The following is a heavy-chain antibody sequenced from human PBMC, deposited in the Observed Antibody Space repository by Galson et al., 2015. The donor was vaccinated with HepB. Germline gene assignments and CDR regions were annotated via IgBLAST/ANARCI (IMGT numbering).Heavy chain of an antibody. J-gene: IGHJ6*02. D-gene: IGHD4-17*01. CDR2: IKQDGSEK. Sequence: SLRLSCAASGFTFSSYWMSWVRQAPGKGLEWVANIKQDGSEKYYVDSVKGRFTISRDNAKNSLYLQMNSLRAEDTAVYYCARWYGRYGDYYYYYGMDVWGQGTTVTVFS. CDR1: GFTFSSYW. V-gene: IGHV3-7*01. CDR3: ARWYGRYGDYYYYYGMDV.